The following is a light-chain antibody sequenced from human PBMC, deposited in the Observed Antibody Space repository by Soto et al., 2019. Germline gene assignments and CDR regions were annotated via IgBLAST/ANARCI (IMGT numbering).Light chain of an antibody. Sequence: IQLTQSPSSLSASVGDRVTITCRASQGISSFLAWYQQKPGRAPKLLIYGASTLQSGVTSRFSGSGSVTDFTLTISSLQPEDFATYYCQQLNSFPIAFGPGTKVEIQ. CDR2: GAS. J-gene: IGKJ3*01. V-gene: IGKV1-9*01. CDR3: QQLNSFPIA. CDR1: QGISSF.